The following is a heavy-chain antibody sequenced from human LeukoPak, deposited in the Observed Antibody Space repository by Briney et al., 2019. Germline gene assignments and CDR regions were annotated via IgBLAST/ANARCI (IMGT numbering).Heavy chain of an antibody. CDR1: GFTFSSYA. CDR3: AKGSRYCSGGSCYPADY. CDR2: ISGCGGST. D-gene: IGHD2-15*01. J-gene: IGHJ4*02. Sequence: PGGSLRLSCAASGFTFSSYAMSWVRQAPGKGLEWVSAISGCGGSTYYADSVKGRFTISRDNSKNPLYLQMNSLRAEDTAVYYCAKGSRYCSGGSCYPADYWGQGTLVTVSS. V-gene: IGHV3-23*01.